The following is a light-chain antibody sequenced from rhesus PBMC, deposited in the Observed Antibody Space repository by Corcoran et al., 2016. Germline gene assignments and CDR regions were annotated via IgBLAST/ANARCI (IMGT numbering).Light chain of an antibody. J-gene: IGKJ4*01. V-gene: IGKV1-28*02. CDR3: LQHNSYPLT. CDR1: QGISSY. Sequence: DIQMTQSPSSLSASVGDTVTITCRASQGISSYLIWFQQKPGKAPKLLIYGASSLESGFPSRFSGSGYGTEFTLTISSLQPEDFATYYLLQHNSYPLTFGGGTKVDLK. CDR2: GAS.